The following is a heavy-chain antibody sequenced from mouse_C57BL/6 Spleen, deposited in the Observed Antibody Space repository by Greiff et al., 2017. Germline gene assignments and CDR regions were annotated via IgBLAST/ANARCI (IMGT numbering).Heavy chain of an antibody. Sequence: EVQLQQSGPGLVKPSQSLSLTCSVTGYSITSGYYWNWIRQFPGNKLEWMGYISYDGSNNYNPSLKNRISITRDPSKNQFFLKLNSVTTEDTATYDCARAPSNYVFDYWGQGTTLTVSS. CDR1: GYSITSGYY. CDR3: ARAPSNYVFDY. CDR2: ISYDGSN. J-gene: IGHJ2*01. D-gene: IGHD2-5*01. V-gene: IGHV3-6*01.